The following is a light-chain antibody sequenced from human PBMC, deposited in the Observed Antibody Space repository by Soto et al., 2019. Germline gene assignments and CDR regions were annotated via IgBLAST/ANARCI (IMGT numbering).Light chain of an antibody. Sequence: QSVLTHPASVSGSPGQSITIACTGTSTDVGAHDFVSWYQHHPGKAPKLMIYGVSDRPSGVSDRFSGSKSANTASLTISGLQPEDEAEYYCSSYTIYTTYVFGTGTKVTVL. CDR3: SSYTIYTTYV. V-gene: IGLV2-14*03. CDR2: GVS. CDR1: STDVGAHDF. J-gene: IGLJ1*01.